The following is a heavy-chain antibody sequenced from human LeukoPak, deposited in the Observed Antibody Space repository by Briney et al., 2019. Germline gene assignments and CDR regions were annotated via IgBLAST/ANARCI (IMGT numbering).Heavy chain of an antibody. Sequence: ASVKVSCKASGYTFTGYYMHWVRQAPGQGLEWMGWINPRSGGTNYAQKFQGRVTMTRDTSIGTAYMELSSLKSDDTAVYYCARDYEDYYYYYYMDVWGKGTTVTVSS. V-gene: IGHV1-2*02. D-gene: IGHD5-12*01. CDR3: ARDYEDYYYYYYMDV. CDR1: GYTFTGYY. J-gene: IGHJ6*03. CDR2: INPRSGGT.